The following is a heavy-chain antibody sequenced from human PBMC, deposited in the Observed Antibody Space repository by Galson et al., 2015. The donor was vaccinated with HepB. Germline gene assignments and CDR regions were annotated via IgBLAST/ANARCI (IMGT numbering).Heavy chain of an antibody. CDR3: ARDRLAVAGFDAFDI. D-gene: IGHD6-19*01. J-gene: IGHJ3*02. CDR1: GFTFRSYA. Sequence: SLRLSCAASGFTFRSYAVHWVRQAPGKGLEWVAVIWYDGSNKYYADSVKGRFTISRDNSKNTLYLQMNSLRAEDTAVYYCARDRLAVAGFDAFDIWGQGTMVTVSS. V-gene: IGHV3-33*08. CDR2: IWYDGSNK.